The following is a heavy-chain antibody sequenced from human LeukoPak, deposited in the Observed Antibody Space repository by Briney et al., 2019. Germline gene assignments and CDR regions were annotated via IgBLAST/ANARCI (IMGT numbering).Heavy chain of an antibody. V-gene: IGHV3-48*03. D-gene: IGHD6-13*01. J-gene: IGHJ4*02. Sequence: GGSLRLSCAASGFTFSSYEMNWVRQAPGKGLEWVSYISSSGSTRYYADSVKGRFTISRDNAKNSVYLQLNSLRAEDTAVYYCARGIGSSTWPLALWGQGTLVTVSS. CDR3: ARGIGSSTWPLAL. CDR1: GFTFSSYE. CDR2: ISSSGSTR.